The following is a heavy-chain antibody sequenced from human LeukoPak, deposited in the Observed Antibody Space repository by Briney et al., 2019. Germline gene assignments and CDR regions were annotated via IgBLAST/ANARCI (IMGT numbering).Heavy chain of an antibody. V-gene: IGHV3-23*01. CDR3: AKEAGNGWSYFDY. Sequence: SGGSLRPSCAASGFTFSTYAMSWVRQAPGKGLEWVSGISSGGGSTFYADSVKGRFTISRDNSKNTVYLQMISLRAEDTAVYHCAKEAGNGWSYFDYWGQGTLVTVSS. D-gene: IGHD6-19*01. CDR1: GFTFSTYA. J-gene: IGHJ4*02. CDR2: ISSGGGST.